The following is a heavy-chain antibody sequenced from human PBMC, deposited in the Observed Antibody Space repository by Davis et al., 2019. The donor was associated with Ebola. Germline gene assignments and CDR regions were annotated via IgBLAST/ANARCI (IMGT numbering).Heavy chain of an antibody. J-gene: IGHJ4*01. CDR1: GYTFIYYY. D-gene: IGHD3-3*01. V-gene: IGHV1-2*02. Sequence: ASVKVSCKAFGYTFIYYYIHWVRQAPGQGLEWMGWINPNSGDTKYAQKFQGRVTVTRDTSIRTAYMELPRLRSDDTAVFFCTRGSGFWSGYFTAHFEFWGQGTLVTVSS. CDR3: TRGSGFWSGYFTAHFEF. CDR2: INPNSGDT.